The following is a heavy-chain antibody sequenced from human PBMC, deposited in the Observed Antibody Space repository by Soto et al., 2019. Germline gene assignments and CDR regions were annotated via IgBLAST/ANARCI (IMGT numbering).Heavy chain of an antibody. CDR1: GFTFSSYS. Sequence: EVQLVESGGGLVQPGGSLRLSCAASGFTFSSYSMNWVRQAPGKGLEWVSYISSSSSTIYYADSVKGRFTISRDKAKNTLYLQMNSLRAEDTAVSYLARHPERIADIGWFDPWGQGTLVTVSS. J-gene: IGHJ5*02. V-gene: IGHV3-48*01. D-gene: IGHD6-13*01. CDR3: ARHPERIADIGWFDP. CDR2: ISSSSSTI.